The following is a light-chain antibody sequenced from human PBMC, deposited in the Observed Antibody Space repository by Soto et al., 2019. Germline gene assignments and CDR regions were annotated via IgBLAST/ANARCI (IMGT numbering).Light chain of an antibody. Sequence: DIQMTQSPSSLSASVGDTVTITCRASQGIIDYLAWYQQRPGKVPELLIYAASTLQSGVPSRFSGSGSGTDFTLTISGLQSEDFATYYCQQSYSFPFTFGPGTKVDIK. J-gene: IGKJ3*01. CDR1: QGIIDY. V-gene: IGKV1-16*01. CDR3: QQSYSFPFT. CDR2: AAS.